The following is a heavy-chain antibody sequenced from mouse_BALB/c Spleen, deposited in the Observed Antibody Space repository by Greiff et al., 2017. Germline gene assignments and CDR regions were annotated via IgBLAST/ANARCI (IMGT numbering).Heavy chain of an antibody. J-gene: IGHJ2*01. CDR3: TRVGGAGDYFDY. CDR2: ISSGGSYT. CDR1: GFTFSSYT. V-gene: IGHV5-6-4*01. Sequence: EVHLVESGGGLVKPGGSLKLSCAASGFTFSSYTMSWVRQTPEKRLEWVATISSGGSYTYYPDSVKGRFTISRDNAKNTLYLQMSSLKSEDTAMYYCTRVGGAGDYFDYWGQGTTLTVSS. D-gene: IGHD3-3*01.